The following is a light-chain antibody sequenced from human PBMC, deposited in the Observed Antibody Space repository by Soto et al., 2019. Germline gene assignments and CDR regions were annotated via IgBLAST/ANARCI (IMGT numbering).Light chain of an antibody. CDR3: QQRSNWPPGGLT. CDR2: DAS. Sequence: EIVLTQSPATLSLSPGERATLSCRASQSVSSYLAWYQQKPGQAPRLLIYDASNRATGIPARFSGSGSGTDFTLTISSLEPEDFAVYYCQQRSNWPPGGLTFAGGTKVEIK. V-gene: IGKV3-11*01. J-gene: IGKJ4*01. CDR1: QSVSSY.